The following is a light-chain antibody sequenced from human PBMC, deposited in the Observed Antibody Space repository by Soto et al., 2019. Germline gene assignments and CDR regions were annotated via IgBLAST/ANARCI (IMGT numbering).Light chain of an antibody. V-gene: IGLV2-14*01. Sequence: QSVLTQPASVSGSPGQSITISCTGTGSDVGGYNYVSWYQQHPGRAPKLIIYEVTNRPSGVSNRFSGSKSGNTASLTISGLQAEDEADYYCSSYTIMSTLVFATGTKVTVL. CDR2: EVT. CDR1: GSDVGGYNY. CDR3: SSYTIMSTLV. J-gene: IGLJ1*01.